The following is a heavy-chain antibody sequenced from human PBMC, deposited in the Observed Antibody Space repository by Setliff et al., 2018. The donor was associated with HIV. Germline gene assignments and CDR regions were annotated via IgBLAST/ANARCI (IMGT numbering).Heavy chain of an antibody. J-gene: IGHJ6*02. CDR2: VYNSGGT. V-gene: IGHV4-61*01. Sequence: SETLSLTCTVSGGSISSRSYYWSWIRQTPGKGLESIGYVYNSGGTNYNPSPKSRVTISVDTSKNQFSLRLSSVTAADTAVYYCARVRGRYYYHYAMDVWGQGTTVTVSS. D-gene: IGHD3-10*01. CDR1: GGSISSRSYY. CDR3: ARVRGRYYYHYAMDV.